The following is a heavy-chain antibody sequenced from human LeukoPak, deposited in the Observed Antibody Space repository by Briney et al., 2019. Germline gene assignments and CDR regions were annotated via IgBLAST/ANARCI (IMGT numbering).Heavy chain of an antibody. J-gene: IGHJ4*02. CDR2: IWYDGSNK. Sequence: GRSLRLSCAASGYTFSSYGMHWVRQAPGKGLEWVAVIWYDGSNKYYADSVKGRFTISRDNSKNTLYLQMNSLRAEDTAVYYCAAHHGELGYFDYWGQGTLVTVSP. D-gene: IGHD1-26*01. CDR3: AAHHGELGYFDY. V-gene: IGHV3-33*01. CDR1: GYTFSSYG.